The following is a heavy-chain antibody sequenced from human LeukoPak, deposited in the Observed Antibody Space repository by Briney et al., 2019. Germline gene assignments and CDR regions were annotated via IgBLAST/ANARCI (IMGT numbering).Heavy chain of an antibody. CDR2: ISSSSSYI. CDR1: GFTFSSHS. J-gene: IGHJ4*02. CDR3: AKDTQNIVGAVDY. V-gene: IGHV3-21*01. D-gene: IGHD1-26*01. Sequence: GGSLRLSCAASGFTFSSHSMNWVRQAPGKGLEWVSYISSSSSYIYYADSVKGRFTISRDNAKSSLYLQMNSLRAEDTAVYYCAKDTQNIVGAVDYWGQGTLVTVSS.